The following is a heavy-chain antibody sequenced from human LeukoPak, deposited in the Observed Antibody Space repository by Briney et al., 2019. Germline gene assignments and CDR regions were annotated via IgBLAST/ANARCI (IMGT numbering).Heavy chain of an antibody. Sequence: SQTLSLTCAISGDSVSSNSAAWNWIRQSPSRGLEWLGRTYYRSKWYNDYAVFVKSRITINPDTSKNQFSLQLNSVTAADTAVYYCARGGYYGLGNDFRFDPWGQGTLVTVSS. CDR3: ARGGYYGLGNDFRFDP. D-gene: IGHD3-10*01. J-gene: IGHJ5*02. CDR2: TYYRSKWYN. CDR1: GDSVSSNSAA. V-gene: IGHV6-1*01.